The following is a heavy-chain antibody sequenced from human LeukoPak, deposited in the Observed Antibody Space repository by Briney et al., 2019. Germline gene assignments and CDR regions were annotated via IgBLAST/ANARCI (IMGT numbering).Heavy chain of an antibody. CDR2: ITRSSTTI. Sequence: GGSLRLSCAASGFNFSIYSMNWVRQAPGKGPEWVSYITRSSTTIYYADSVKGRFTISRDNAKNTLYLQMNSLRAEDTAVYYCASYDFASPVDYWGQGTLVTVSS. CDR1: GFNFSIYS. V-gene: IGHV3-48*04. CDR3: ASYDFASPVDY. J-gene: IGHJ4*02. D-gene: IGHD3-3*01.